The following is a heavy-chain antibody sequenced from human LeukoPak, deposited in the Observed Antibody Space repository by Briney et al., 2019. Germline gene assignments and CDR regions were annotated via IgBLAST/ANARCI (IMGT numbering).Heavy chain of an antibody. V-gene: IGHV3-20*04. CDR1: GFTFDDYG. J-gene: IGHJ4*02. CDR3: ARDQGQGVDFFDF. CDR2: INWSCVIT. Sequence: PAGSLRLSCAASGFTFDDYGMNWVRQGPGKGLELVSGINWSCVITDYADSVRGRFTIARDNAKSSLYLQMNSLRAEDTALYYCARDQGQGVDFFDFWGQGVLVTVSS. D-gene: IGHD2-15*01.